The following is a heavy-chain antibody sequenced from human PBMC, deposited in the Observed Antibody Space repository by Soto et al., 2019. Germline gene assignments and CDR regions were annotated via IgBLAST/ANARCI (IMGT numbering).Heavy chain of an antibody. J-gene: IGHJ4*02. CDR2: ISGSGVST. D-gene: IGHD5-18*01. V-gene: IGHV3-23*01. Sequence: GGSLRLSGAASGFTFSSYAMSWVRQAPWKGLEWVSAISGSGVSTYYADSVKGRFTISRDNSKNTLYLQMNSLRAEDTAVYYCAKAFGDTAFDYWGQGTLVTVSS. CDR1: GFTFSSYA. CDR3: AKAFGDTAFDY.